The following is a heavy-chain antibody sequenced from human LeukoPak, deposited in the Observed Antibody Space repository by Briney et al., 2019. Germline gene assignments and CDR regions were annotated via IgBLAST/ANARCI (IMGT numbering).Heavy chain of an antibody. D-gene: IGHD2-15*01. CDR2: ISSSSSYI. Sequence: GGSLRLSCAASGFTFSSYSMNWVRQAPGKGLEWVSSISSSSSYIYYADSVKGRFTISRDNAKNSLYLQMNSLRAEDTAVYYCARVDCTGGSCFSGFDLWGQGTLVTVSS. J-gene: IGHJ4*02. V-gene: IGHV3-21*01. CDR3: ARVDCTGGSCFSGFDL. CDR1: GFTFSSYS.